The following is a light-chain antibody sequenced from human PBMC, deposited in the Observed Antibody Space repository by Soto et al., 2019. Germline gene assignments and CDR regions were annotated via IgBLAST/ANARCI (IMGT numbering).Light chain of an antibody. J-gene: IGKJ5*01. CDR3: QQYGSLPIT. Sequence: VLTQSPGTLSLSPGETATLSCRASQTISNNYLAWYQQKPGQAPSLLIYGASSRATVVPDSFSGTGSGKDSPLTITRLDPEDFAVYDCQQYGSLPITFGQGTRLEIK. CDR1: QTISNNY. CDR2: GAS. V-gene: IGKV3-20*01.